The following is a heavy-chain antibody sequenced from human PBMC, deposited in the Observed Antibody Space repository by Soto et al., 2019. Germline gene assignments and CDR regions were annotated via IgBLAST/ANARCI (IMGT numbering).Heavy chain of an antibody. CDR1: GFIVSDTY. V-gene: IGHV3-66*01. CDR3: AREPRDCRGGSCSVTGDAYDI. J-gene: IGHJ3*02. CDR2: ISNRGDT. Sequence: EVQLVESGGGLVQPGGSLRLSCTASGFIVSDTYVNWVRQAPGKGLEWVSVISNRGDTHYADSVRGRFSLSRNISDNTLHHQMKELGVEDTAFYYCAREPRDCRGGSCSVTGDAYDIWGQGTMVTVSS. D-gene: IGHD2-15*01.